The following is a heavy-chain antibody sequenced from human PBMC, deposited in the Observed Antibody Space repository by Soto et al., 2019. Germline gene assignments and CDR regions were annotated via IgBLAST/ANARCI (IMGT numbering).Heavy chain of an antibody. Sequence: ASVKVSCKASGYTFTSYGISWVRQAPGQGLEWMGWISAYNGNTNYAQKLQGRVTITRDTSASTAYLGLSSLRSEDTAVYYCATTYDLLLWGQGTMVTVSS. CDR2: ISAYNGNT. J-gene: IGHJ3*01. V-gene: IGHV1-18*01. D-gene: IGHD2-15*01. CDR1: GYTFTSYG. CDR3: ATTYDLLL.